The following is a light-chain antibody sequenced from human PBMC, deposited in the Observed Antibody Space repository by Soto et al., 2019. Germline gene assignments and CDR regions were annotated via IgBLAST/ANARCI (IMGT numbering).Light chain of an antibody. Sequence: DIQLTQSPSVLSASVGDRVTITCRASRGISSYLAWYQQKPGKAPKLLIYAASTLHTGVPSRFSGSGSGTEFTLTISSLQPEDFATYYCQQLNSYLITFGQGTRLEIK. CDR2: AAS. CDR1: RGISSY. V-gene: IGKV1-9*01. J-gene: IGKJ5*01. CDR3: QQLNSYLIT.